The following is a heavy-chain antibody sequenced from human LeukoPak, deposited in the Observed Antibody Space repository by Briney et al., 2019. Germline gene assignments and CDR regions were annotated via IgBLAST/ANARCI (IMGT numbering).Heavy chain of an antibody. D-gene: IGHD2-21*02. V-gene: IGHV3-48*04. Sequence: AGGSLRLSCAASGFTFSSYSMNWVRQAPGKGLEWVSYISSSSSTIYYADSVKSRFTISRDNAKNSLYLQMNSLRAEDTAVYYCARETVTAMGYWGQGTLVTVSS. CDR1: GFTFSSYS. CDR2: ISSSSSTI. CDR3: ARETVTAMGY. J-gene: IGHJ4*02.